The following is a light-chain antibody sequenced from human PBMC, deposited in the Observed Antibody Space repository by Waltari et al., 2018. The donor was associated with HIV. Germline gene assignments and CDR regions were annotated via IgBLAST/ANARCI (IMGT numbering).Light chain of an antibody. CDR1: AIGRKS. CDR2: DDS. Sequence: SYVLPHSPSVSVAPGQTARITCAANAIGRKSVHWYQQKPGQAPVWLVYDDSDRPSGIPERFSGSNSGNAATLTISRVEVGDEADCFCQVWETSSDLRLWVFGGGSRLTVL. CDR3: QVWETSSDLRLWV. J-gene: IGLJ3*02. V-gene: IGLV3-21*02.